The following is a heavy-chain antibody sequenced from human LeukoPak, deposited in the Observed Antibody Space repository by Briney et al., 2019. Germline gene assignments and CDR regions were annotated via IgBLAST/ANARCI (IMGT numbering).Heavy chain of an antibody. Sequence: PGGSLRLSCAASGFTFSSYGMHWVRQAPGKGLEWVAVISYDGSNKYYEDSVKGRFTISRDNSRNTLYLQMNSLRAEDTAVYYCARDRGIVGATWGVYFDYWGQGTLVTVSS. CDR2: ISYDGSNK. CDR3: ARDRGIVGATWGVYFDY. J-gene: IGHJ4*02. V-gene: IGHV3-30*03. D-gene: IGHD1-26*01. CDR1: GFTFSSYG.